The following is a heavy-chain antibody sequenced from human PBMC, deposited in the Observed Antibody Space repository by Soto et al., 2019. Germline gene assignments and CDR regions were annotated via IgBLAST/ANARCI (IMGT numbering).Heavy chain of an antibody. Sequence: SSETLSLTCAVYGGSFSGYYWTWIRQPPGTGLEWIGEINHSGSTNYNPSLKSRVTISVDTSKNQFSLKLTSVSAADTAVYYCARGGGGGKYDCSGFFLKWGQGAAVTVSS. D-gene: IGHD3-22*01. CDR1: GGSFSGYY. J-gene: IGHJ4*02. CDR2: INHSGST. CDR3: ARGGGGGKYDCSGFFLK. V-gene: IGHV4-34*01.